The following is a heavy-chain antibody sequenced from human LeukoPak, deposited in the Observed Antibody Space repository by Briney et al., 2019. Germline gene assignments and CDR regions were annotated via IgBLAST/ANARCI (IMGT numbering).Heavy chain of an antibody. CDR3: TRARYYGSASYYSDAFDV. J-gene: IGHJ3*01. CDR2: IRSKTHGGTP. Sequence: GGSLRLSCTASGFTFGDYAFSWVRQAPGKGLQWVTFIRSKTHGGTPEYAASVKGRFTVSRDGSKSIAYLQIDSLKTEDTAVYYCTRARYYGSASYYSDAFDVWGQGTLVTVSS. V-gene: IGHV3-49*04. CDR1: GFTFGDYA. D-gene: IGHD3-10*01.